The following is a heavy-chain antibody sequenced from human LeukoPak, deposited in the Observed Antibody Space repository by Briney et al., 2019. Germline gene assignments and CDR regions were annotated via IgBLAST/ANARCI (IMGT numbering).Heavy chain of an antibody. CDR1: RFTFSSYV. Sequence: GGSLRLSCAASRFTFSSYVMHWVRQAPGKGLEWVALIWYDGDNKYYSDSVKGRFTISRDNSKNTLYLQMNSLRVEDTAVYYCARGDIVVVVAATDFDYWGQGTLVTVSS. V-gene: IGHV3-33*01. J-gene: IGHJ4*02. D-gene: IGHD2-15*01. CDR3: ARGDIVVVVAATDFDY. CDR2: IWYDGDNK.